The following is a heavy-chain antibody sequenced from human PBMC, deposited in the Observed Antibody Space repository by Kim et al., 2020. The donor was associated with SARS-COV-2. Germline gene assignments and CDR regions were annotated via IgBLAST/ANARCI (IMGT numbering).Heavy chain of an antibody. V-gene: IGHV4-59*01. CDR3: ARMQGVGGDYGFDY. D-gene: IGHD2-21*02. Sequence: SETLSLTCTVSGGSISSYYWSWIRQPPGKGLEWIGYIYYSGSTNYNPSLKSRVTISVDTSKNQFSLKLSSVTAADTAVYYCARMQGVGGDYGFDYWGQGTLVTVSS. J-gene: IGHJ4*02. CDR1: GGSISSYY. CDR2: IYYSGST.